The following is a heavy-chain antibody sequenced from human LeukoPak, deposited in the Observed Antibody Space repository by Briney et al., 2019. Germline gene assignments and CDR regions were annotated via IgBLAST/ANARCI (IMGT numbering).Heavy chain of an antibody. Sequence: PGGSLRLSCAASGFTFSSYAMHWVRQAPGKGLEWVAVISYDGSNKYYADSVRGRFTISRDNSKNTLYLQMNSLRAEDTAVYYCARGGRTTLFDYWGQGTLVTVSS. CDR2: ISYDGSNK. CDR3: ARGGRTTLFDY. V-gene: IGHV3-30-3*01. J-gene: IGHJ4*02. CDR1: GFTFSSYA. D-gene: IGHD1-1*01.